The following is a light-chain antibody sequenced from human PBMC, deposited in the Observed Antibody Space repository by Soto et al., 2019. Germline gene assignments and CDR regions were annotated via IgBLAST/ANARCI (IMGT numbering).Light chain of an antibody. J-gene: IGKJ2*01. CDR1: QSLVYSDGKTY. CDR3: KQGTHWPLYT. V-gene: IGKV2-30*01. CDR2: KVS. Sequence: DVVMTQSPLSLPVTLGQPASISCRSSQSLVYSDGKTYLYWFQQRPGQSPRRLIYKVSNRDSGAPDRFSGRGSGTDFTLNISSVEAEDVGVYYCKQGTHWPLYTFGQGTKLEIK.